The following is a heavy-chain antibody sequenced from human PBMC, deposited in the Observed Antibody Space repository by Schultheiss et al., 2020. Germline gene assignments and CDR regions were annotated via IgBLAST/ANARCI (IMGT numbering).Heavy chain of an antibody. V-gene: IGHV4-59*01. CDR3: ARVMGYCSSTSCYPYYYGMDV. J-gene: IGHJ6*02. D-gene: IGHD2-2*01. Sequence: SETLSLTCTVSGGSISSYYWSWIRQPPGKGLEWIGYIYYSGSTNYNPSLKSRVTISVDTSKNQFSLKLSSVTAADTAVYYCARVMGYCSSTSCYPYYYGMDVWGQGTTVTVSS. CDR1: GGSISSYY. CDR2: IYYSGST.